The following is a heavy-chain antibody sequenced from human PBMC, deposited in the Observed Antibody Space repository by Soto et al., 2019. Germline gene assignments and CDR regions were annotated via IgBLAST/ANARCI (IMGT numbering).Heavy chain of an antibody. J-gene: IGHJ4*02. D-gene: IGHD5-12*01. CDR2: VTGSGETT. V-gene: IGHV3-23*01. CDR1: GFTFNSHA. Sequence: EVQLLESGGGLVQPGGSLRLSCAASGFTFNSHALSWVRQAPGKGLEWVSSVTGSGETTYYADSVKGRFTISRDNSKNTLSLQMNSLRAADTAVYYCARHRTWSGYDFNYWGQGTLVTVSS. CDR3: ARHRTWSGYDFNY.